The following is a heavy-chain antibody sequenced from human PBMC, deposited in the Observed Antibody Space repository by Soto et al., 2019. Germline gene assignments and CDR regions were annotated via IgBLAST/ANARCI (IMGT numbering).Heavy chain of an antibody. V-gene: IGHV1-3*01. CDR1: GYTFTSYA. D-gene: IGHD2-2*01. CDR3: AKADCSSRSCYGIPQIRMNWFDP. CDR2: INAGNGNI. J-gene: IGHJ5*02. Sequence: GASVKVSCKASGYTFTSYAMHWVRQAPGQRLEWMGWINAGNGNIKYSQKFQGRITITRDTSASTAYMELSSLRADDTAVYFCAKADCSSRSCYGIPQIRMNWFDPWGQGTLVTVSS.